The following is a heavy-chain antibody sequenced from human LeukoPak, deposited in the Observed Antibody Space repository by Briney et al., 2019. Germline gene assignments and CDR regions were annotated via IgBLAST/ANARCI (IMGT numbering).Heavy chain of an antibody. V-gene: IGHV3-23*01. CDR3: AKTLEPWSYSSSWYDFYYGMDV. J-gene: IGHJ6*02. Sequence: GGSLRLSCAASGFTFSSYAMRWVRQAPGKGLEWVSAISGSGGSTYYADSVKGRFTISRDNSKNTLYLQMNSLRAEDTAVYYCAKTLEPWSYSSSWYDFYYGMDVWGQGTTVTVSS. CDR1: GFTFSSYA. D-gene: IGHD6-13*01. CDR2: ISGSGGST.